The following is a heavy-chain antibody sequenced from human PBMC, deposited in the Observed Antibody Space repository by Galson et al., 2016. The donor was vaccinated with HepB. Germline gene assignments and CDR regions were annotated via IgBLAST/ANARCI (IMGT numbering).Heavy chain of an antibody. CDR3: ARGPRGGVDY. D-gene: IGHD3-16*01. Sequence: QSGAEVKQPGASVKVSCKASGYTFSTYGIAWVRQAPGKGLDWLGWINVHNGYTNYAQSLQGRVTVTTDTSTNTAYMDLRSLTSDDSAVYYCARGPRGGVDYWGQGTLVTVSS. CDR2: INVHNGYT. V-gene: IGHV1-18*01. CDR1: GYTFSTYG. J-gene: IGHJ4*02.